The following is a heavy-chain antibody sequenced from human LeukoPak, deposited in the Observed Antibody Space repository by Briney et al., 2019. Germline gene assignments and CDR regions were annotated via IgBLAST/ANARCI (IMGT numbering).Heavy chain of an antibody. J-gene: IGHJ4*02. CDR1: GYTLSKLS. CDR2: FDRELGDA. Sequence: ASVKVSCKVSGYTLSKLSIHWVRQAPGKGLEWIGGFDRELGDATFAQKFQGRVTLTEDTSTDTAFMDLSSLKSEDTAMYYCATEKGLGYCSRINCQGDSWGQGTLVTVSS. D-gene: IGHD2-15*01. CDR3: ATEKGLGYCSRINCQGDS. V-gene: IGHV1-24*01.